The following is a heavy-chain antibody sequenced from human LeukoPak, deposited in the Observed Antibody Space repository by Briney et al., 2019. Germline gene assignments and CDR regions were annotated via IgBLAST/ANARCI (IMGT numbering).Heavy chain of an antibody. D-gene: IGHD3-16*01. CDR1: GGSISSYS. Sequence: PSETLSLTCTVSGGSISSYSWSWIRQPPGKGLEWIGYIYYSGSTNYNPSLKSRVTISVDTSKNQFSLKLSSVTAADTAVYYCARPWGGSQSYDFDFWGQGTLVTVSS. CDR3: ARPWGGSQSYDFDF. V-gene: IGHV4-59*01. J-gene: IGHJ4*02. CDR2: IYYSGST.